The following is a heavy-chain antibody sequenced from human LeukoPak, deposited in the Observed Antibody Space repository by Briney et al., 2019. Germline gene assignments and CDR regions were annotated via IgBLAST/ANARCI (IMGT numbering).Heavy chain of an antibody. Sequence: GGSLRLSCGASGFTFSSYEMNWVRQAPGKGLEWVSYISSSGSTVYYSDSVKGRFTISRDNAKNSLYLQMNSLRAEDTAVYYCARVGYSYGLDYFDYWGQGNLVTVSS. V-gene: IGHV3-48*03. D-gene: IGHD5-18*01. CDR1: GFTFSSYE. CDR3: ARVGYSYGLDYFDY. J-gene: IGHJ4*02. CDR2: ISSSGSTV.